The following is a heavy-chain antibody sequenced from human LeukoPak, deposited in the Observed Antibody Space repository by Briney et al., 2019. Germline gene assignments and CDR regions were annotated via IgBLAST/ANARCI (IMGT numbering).Heavy chain of an antibody. Sequence: GGSLRLSCAASGFTFSSYSMNWVRQAPGKGLEWVSSISSSSSYIYYADSVKGRFTISRDNAKNSLYLQMNSLRAEDTAVYYCARDRYDFWSGYSTRPDAFDIWGQGTMVTVSS. CDR2: ISSSSSYI. J-gene: IGHJ3*02. CDR1: GFTFSSYS. V-gene: IGHV3-21*01. D-gene: IGHD3-3*01. CDR3: ARDRYDFWSGYSTRPDAFDI.